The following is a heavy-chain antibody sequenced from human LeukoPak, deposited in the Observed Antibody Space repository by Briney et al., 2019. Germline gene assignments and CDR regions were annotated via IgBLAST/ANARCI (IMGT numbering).Heavy chain of an antibody. CDR1: GFIISGDS. CDR2: ISRDSGIK. J-gene: IGHJ4*02. D-gene: IGHD2-15*01. V-gene: IGHV3-48*01. Sequence: GGSLRLSCAASGFIISGDSMNWVRQAPGKGLEWIAYISRDSGIKYYADSVRGRFTISRDNAKNSLYLQMHSLRAEDTAVYYCVRDNPRCCGVVPANLDDYWGQGTLVTVSS. CDR3: VRDNPRCCGVVPANLDDY.